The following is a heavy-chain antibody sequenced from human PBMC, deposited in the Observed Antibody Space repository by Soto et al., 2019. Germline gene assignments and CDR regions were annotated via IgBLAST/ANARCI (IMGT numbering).Heavy chain of an antibody. CDR1: GFTFSGSA. Sequence: EVQLVESGGGLVQPGGSLKLSCAASGFTFSGSAMHWVRQASGKGLEWVGRIRSKGNNYATAYGASLKGRFNISRDDSKNTAYLQMNSLNTEDTAVYYCSRQASDFWSGKPQYYMDVWGKGNTVTVSS. CDR2: IRSKGNNYAT. D-gene: IGHD3-3*01. V-gene: IGHV3-73*01. J-gene: IGHJ6*03. CDR3: SRQASDFWSGKPQYYMDV.